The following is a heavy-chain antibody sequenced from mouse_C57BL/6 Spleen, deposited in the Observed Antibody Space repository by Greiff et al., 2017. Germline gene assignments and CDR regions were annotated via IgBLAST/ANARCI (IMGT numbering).Heavy chain of an antibody. Sequence: EVQLQESGPGLVKPSQSLSLTCSVTGYSITSGYYWNWIRQFPGNKLEWMGYISYDGSNNYNPSLKNPISITRDTSKNQFFLKLNSVTTEDTATYYCARDGDDYDGDWYFDVWGTGTTVTVSS. J-gene: IGHJ1*03. CDR3: ARDGDDYDGDWYFDV. CDR1: GYSITSGYY. CDR2: ISYDGSN. V-gene: IGHV3-6*01. D-gene: IGHD2-4*01.